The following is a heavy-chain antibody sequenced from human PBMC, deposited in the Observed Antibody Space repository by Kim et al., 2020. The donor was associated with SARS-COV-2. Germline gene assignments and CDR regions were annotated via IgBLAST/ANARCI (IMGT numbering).Heavy chain of an antibody. D-gene: IGHD3-22*01. Sequence: GGSLRLSCTASGFTFGDYAMSWVRQAPGKGLEWVCFIRSKAYGGTAEYAASAKGRFTISRDDSKSVAYLQMNSLKTEDTAVYYCTRHPLSSGYYSDYWGQGTLVTVSS. CDR1: GFTFGDYA. V-gene: IGHV3-49*04. J-gene: IGHJ4*02. CDR2: IRSKAYGGTA. CDR3: TRHPLSSGYYSDY.